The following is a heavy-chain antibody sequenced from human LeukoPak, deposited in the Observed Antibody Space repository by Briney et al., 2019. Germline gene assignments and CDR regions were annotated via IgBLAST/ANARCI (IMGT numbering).Heavy chain of an antibody. CDR2: ISYGGST. D-gene: IGHD3-3*01. Sequence: SETLSLTCTVSGGSISSYYWTWIRQPPGRGLEWVGYISYGGSTNYNPSLKSRVTISVDTSTNQFSLKLSSVSAADTAVYYCARGIFGMVLNAFDLWGRGTMVTVSS. CDR1: GGSISSYY. V-gene: IGHV4-59*01. CDR3: ARGIFGMVLNAFDL. J-gene: IGHJ3*01.